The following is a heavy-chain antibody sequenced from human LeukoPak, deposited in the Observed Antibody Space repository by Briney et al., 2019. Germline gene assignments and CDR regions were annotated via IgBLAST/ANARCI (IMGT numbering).Heavy chain of an antibody. Sequence: GGSLRLSCAASGFTFSSYGMHWVRQAPGKGLEWVAVISYDGSNKYYADSVKGRFTISRDNSKNTLYLQMNSLRAEDTAVYYCAKDAGITMVRGVSSYYFDYWGQGTLVTVSP. CDR3: AKDAGITMVRGVSSYYFDY. CDR2: ISYDGSNK. V-gene: IGHV3-30*18. J-gene: IGHJ4*02. D-gene: IGHD3-10*01. CDR1: GFTFSSYG.